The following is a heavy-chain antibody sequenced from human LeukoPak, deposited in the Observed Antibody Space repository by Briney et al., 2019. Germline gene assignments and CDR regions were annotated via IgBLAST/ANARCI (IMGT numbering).Heavy chain of an antibody. Sequence: PGGSLRLSCAASGFTFSSYAMSWVRQAPGKGLEWVSAISGSGGSTYYADSVKGRFTISRDNSKNTLYLQMNSLRAEDAAVYYLAKHDYVFGRARGYGGQETLVTVS. D-gene: IGHD3-16*01. V-gene: IGHV3-23*01. CDR2: ISGSGGST. CDR3: AKHDYVFGRARGY. J-gene: IGHJ4*02. CDR1: GFTFSSYA.